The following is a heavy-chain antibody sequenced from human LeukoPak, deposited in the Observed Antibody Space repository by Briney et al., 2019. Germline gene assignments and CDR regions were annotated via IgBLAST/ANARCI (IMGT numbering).Heavy chain of an antibody. J-gene: IGHJ4*02. D-gene: IGHD6-19*01. CDR3: ARDLGSSGWYQRGLDY. CDR2: IIPIFGTA. V-gene: IGHV1-69*13. Sequence: SVKVSCKASGGTFSSYAISWVRQAPGQGLEWMGGIIPIFGTANYAQKFQGRVTITADESTSIAYMELSSLRSEDTAVYYCARDLGSSGWYQRGLDYWGQGTLVTVSS. CDR1: GGTFSSYA.